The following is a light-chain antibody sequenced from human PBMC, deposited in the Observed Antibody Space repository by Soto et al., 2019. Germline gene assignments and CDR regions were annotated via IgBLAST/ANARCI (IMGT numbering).Light chain of an antibody. Sequence: QAVVTQPASVSGSPGQSITISCTGTSSDVGGYNYVSWYQQHPGKAPKLMIYEVSNRPSGVSNRFSGSKSGNTASLTISGLQAEDDADYYCSSYTSSSTLPWVFGGGTKLTVL. CDR3: SSYTSSSTLPWV. V-gene: IGLV2-14*01. J-gene: IGLJ3*02. CDR2: EVS. CDR1: SSDVGGYNY.